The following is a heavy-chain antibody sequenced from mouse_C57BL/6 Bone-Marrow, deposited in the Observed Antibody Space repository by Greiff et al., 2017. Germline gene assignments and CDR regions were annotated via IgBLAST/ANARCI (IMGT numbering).Heavy chain of an antibody. CDR1: GFNFTSYC. Sequence: VQLQQSGAELVKPGASVKLSCTASGFNFTSYCMHWVKQRPERGLEWIGRIDPEDGGTDYAPKFQGKATMTVDTSSNTAYLQLSSLTSEDTAVYYCTNGYYGSRSVADWGQGTPVTVSA. CDR3: TNGYYGSRSVAD. D-gene: IGHD1-1*01. V-gene: IGHV14-1*01. J-gene: IGHJ3*01. CDR2: IDPEDGGT.